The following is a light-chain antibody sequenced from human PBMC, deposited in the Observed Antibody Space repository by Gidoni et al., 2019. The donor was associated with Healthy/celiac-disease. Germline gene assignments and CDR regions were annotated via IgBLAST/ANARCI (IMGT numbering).Light chain of an antibody. J-gene: IGLJ2*01. Sequence: NFMLTQPHSVSESPGKTVTISCTGSSGSIASNYVQWYQQRPGSAPTTVIYEDNQRPSGVPDRFSGSLDSSSHSASLTISGLKTEDEADYYCQSYDSSNVVFGGGTKLTVL. CDR2: EDN. V-gene: IGLV6-57*02. CDR3: QSYDSSNVV. CDR1: SGSIASNY.